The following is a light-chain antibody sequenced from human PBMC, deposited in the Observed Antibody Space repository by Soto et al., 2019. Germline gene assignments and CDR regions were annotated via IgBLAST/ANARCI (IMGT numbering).Light chain of an antibody. J-gene: IGKJ3*01. CDR1: QGIRNF. CDR3: QKYSSVPV. Sequence: DIQMTQSPTSLSASVGDRVTITCRASQGIRNFVAWYQQKPGNAPKLLIYAASTLQSGVPSRFSGSGSGTDFTLTINSLQPEDVATYSCQKYSSVPVFGPGTKVEIK. CDR2: AAS. V-gene: IGKV1-27*01.